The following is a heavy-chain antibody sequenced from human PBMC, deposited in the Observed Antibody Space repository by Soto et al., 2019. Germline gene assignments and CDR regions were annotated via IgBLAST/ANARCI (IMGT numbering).Heavy chain of an antibody. D-gene: IGHD1-26*01. J-gene: IGHJ4*02. CDR3: AKVGRDDGYY. CDR2: IIPTIAIA. V-gene: IGHV1-69*02. CDR1: GGTFSSYT. Sequence: QVQLVQSGAEVKKPGSSVKVSCRASGGTFSSYTISWVRQAPGQGLEWMGRIIPTIAIANYAQKFQGRVTITADESTSTAYMELSSLRPEDTAVYYCAKVGRDDGYYWGQGTLVTVSS.